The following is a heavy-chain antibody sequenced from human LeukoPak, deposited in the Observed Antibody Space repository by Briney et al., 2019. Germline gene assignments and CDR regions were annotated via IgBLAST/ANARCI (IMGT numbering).Heavy chain of an antibody. CDR3: ARDQYSYAHAAH. V-gene: IGHV3-53*01. J-gene: IGHJ4*02. CDR1: GFSVSNTY. Sequence: GGSLRLSCAASGFSVSNTYMSWVRQAPGKGLEWVSIIYSGGNTYYADSVKGRFTISRDNSKNTLYLQMNRLRPEDTAVYYCARDQYSYAHAAHWGQGTLVTVSS. D-gene: IGHD5-18*01. CDR2: IYSGGNT.